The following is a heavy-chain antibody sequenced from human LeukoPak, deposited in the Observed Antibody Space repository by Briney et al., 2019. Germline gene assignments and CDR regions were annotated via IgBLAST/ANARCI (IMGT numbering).Heavy chain of an antibody. CDR1: GFTFSSYA. CDR3: AKEGQWLVIEPLDY. J-gene: IGHJ4*02. D-gene: IGHD6-19*01. CDR2: ISGSGGST. V-gene: IGHV3-23*01. Sequence: QPGGSLRLSCAASGFTFSSYAMSWVRQAPGKGLEWVSAISGSGGSTYHADSVKGRFTISRDNSKNTLYLQMNSLRAEDTAVYYCAKEGQWLVIEPLDYWGQGTLVTVSS.